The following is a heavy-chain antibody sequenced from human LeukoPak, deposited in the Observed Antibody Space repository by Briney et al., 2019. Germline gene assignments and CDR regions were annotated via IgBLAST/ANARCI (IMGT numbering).Heavy chain of an antibody. CDR2: TYYRSKWNN. J-gene: IGHJ3*02. CDR1: GDSVSSNTAA. V-gene: IGHV6-1*01. Sequence: SQTLSLTCAISGDSVSSNTAAWNWNRQSPSRGLEWLGRTYYRSKWNNDYAVSVKSRITINPDTSKNQFSLQLNSVTPEDTAVYYCARDSDAYDAFDIWGQGTMVTVSS. CDR3: ARDSDAYDAFDI. D-gene: IGHD2-21*01.